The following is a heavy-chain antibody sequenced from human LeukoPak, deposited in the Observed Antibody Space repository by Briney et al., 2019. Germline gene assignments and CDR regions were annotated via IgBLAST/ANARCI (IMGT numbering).Heavy chain of an antibody. CDR2: INHSGST. CDR1: GGSFSGYY. J-gene: IGHJ4*02. CDR3: ARVSYYYDSGGYYHRTFDY. V-gene: IGHV4-34*01. Sequence: SETLSLTCAVYGGSFSGYYWSWIRQPPGKGLEWIGEINHSGSTNYNPSLKSRVTISVDTSKNQFSLKLSSVTAADTAVYYCARVSYYYDSGGYYHRTFDYWGQGTLVTVSS. D-gene: IGHD3-22*01.